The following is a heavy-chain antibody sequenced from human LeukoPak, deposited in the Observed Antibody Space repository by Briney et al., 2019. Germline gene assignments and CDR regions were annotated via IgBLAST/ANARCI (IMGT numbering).Heavy chain of an antibody. CDR3: AMWYYDSSGYYSPFDY. CDR1: GYTFTGYY. CDR2: INPNSGGT. V-gene: IGHV1-2*02. J-gene: IGHJ4*02. D-gene: IGHD3-22*01. Sequence: GASVKVSCKASGYTFTGYYMHWVRQAPGQGLEWMGWINPNSGGTNYAQKFQGRVTMTRDTSISTAYMELSRLRSDDTAVYYCAMWYYDSSGYYSPFDYWGQGTLVTVSS.